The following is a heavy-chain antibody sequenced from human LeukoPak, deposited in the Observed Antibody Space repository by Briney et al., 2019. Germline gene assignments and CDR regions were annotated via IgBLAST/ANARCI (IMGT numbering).Heavy chain of an antibody. CDR1: GGSISSSSYY. J-gene: IGHJ4*02. CDR3: ARDSDTAMVSNY. V-gene: IGHV4-39*07. D-gene: IGHD5-18*01. Sequence: PSETLSLTCTVSGGSISSSSYYWGWIRQPPGKGLEWIGSIYYSGSTYYNPSLKSRVTISVDTSKNQFSLKLSSVTAADTAVYYCARDSDTAMVSNYWGQGTLVTVSS. CDR2: IYYSGST.